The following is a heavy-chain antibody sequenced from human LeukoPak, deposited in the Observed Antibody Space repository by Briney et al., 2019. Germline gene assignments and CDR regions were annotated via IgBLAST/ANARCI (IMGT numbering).Heavy chain of an antibody. CDR3: ARVSRYCSSTSCFYFDY. CDR2: IYHSGST. Sequence: SETLSLTCTVSGYSISSGYYWGWIRQPPGKGLEWIGSIYHSGSTYYNPSLKSRVTISVDTSKNQFSLKLSSVTAADTAVYYCARVSRYCSSTSCFYFDYWGQGTLVTVSS. CDR1: GYSISSGYY. D-gene: IGHD2-2*01. V-gene: IGHV4-38-2*02. J-gene: IGHJ4*02.